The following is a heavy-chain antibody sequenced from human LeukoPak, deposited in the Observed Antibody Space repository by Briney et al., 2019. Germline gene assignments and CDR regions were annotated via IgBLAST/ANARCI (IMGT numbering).Heavy chain of an antibody. J-gene: IGHJ4*02. Sequence: GGSLRLSCAASGFTVSSNYMSWVRQAPGKGLEWVSVIYSGGSTYYADSVKGRFTISRDNSKNTLYLQMNSLRAEDTAVYYCARAGLRITMVRGVITPFDYWGQGTLVTVSS. CDR3: ARAGLRITMVRGVITPFDY. V-gene: IGHV3-53*01. CDR1: GFTVSSNY. CDR2: IYSGGST. D-gene: IGHD3-10*01.